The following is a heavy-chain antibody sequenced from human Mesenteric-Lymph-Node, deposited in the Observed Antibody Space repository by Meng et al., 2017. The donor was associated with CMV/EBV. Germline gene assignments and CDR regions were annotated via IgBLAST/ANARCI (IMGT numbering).Heavy chain of an antibody. D-gene: IGHD1-1*01. CDR2: INQDVGEI. CDR3: ARNWNGDYYGMDV. J-gene: IGHJ6*02. V-gene: IGHV3-7*01. CDR1: GFTFSSFW. Sequence: GGSLRLSCTASGFTFSSFWLSWVRQAPGRGLEWVANINQDVGEIYYVDSVKGRFTISRDNTKNSLYLQMNSLRAEDTAVYYCARNWNGDYYGMDVWGQGTTVTVSS.